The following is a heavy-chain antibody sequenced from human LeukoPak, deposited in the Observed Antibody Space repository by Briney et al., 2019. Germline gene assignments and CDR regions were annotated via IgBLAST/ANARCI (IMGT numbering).Heavy chain of an antibody. D-gene: IGHD2-8*01. V-gene: IGHV1-69*05. CDR3: ARSMENVLSYYMDV. CDR2: IIPLFGST. CDR1: GGTLSYHA. Sequence: GATVKVSCKASGGTLSYHAVSWVRQAPGQGLEWMGGIIPLFGSTKYTQKFQGRVTITTDGSTSAAYMELSSLRSDDTAVYYCARSMENVLSYYMDVWGEGTTVTVSS. J-gene: IGHJ6*03.